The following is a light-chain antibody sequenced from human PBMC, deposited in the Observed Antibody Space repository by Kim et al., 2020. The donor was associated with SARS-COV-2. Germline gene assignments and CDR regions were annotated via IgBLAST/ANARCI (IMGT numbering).Light chain of an antibody. CDR3: AAWDDSLNGYV. CDR1: SSNIGSKT. Sequence: ELTQPPSASGTPGQRVTISCSGSSSNIGSKTVNWYQQLPGTAPKLLIYSNNKRPSGVPDRFSGSKSGTSASLAISGLQSEDVADYYCAAWDDSLNGYVFGTGTKVTVL. CDR2: SNN. J-gene: IGLJ1*01. V-gene: IGLV1-44*01.